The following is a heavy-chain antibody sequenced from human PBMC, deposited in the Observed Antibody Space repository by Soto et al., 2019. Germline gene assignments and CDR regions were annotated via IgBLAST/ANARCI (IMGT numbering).Heavy chain of an antibody. CDR3: ARDRVPSPWGGMDV. Sequence: PSETLSLTCTVSGGSISSGGYYWSWIRQHPGKGLEWIGYIYYSGSTYYNPSLKSRVTISVDTSKNQFSLKLSSVTAADTAVYYCARDRVPSPWGGMDVWGQGTTVTVSS. CDR2: IYYSGST. J-gene: IGHJ6*02. D-gene: IGHD3-16*01. V-gene: IGHV4-31*03. CDR1: GGSISSGGYY.